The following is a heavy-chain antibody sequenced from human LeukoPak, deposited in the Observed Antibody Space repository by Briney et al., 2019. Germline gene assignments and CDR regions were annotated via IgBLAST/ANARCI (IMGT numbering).Heavy chain of an antibody. J-gene: IGHJ6*02. CDR1: GFTFDDYA. CDR3: AKDKGCSGGSCSINRRLYYYGMDV. Sequence: GGSLRLSCAASGFTFDDYAMHWVRQAPGKGLEWVSGISWNSGSIGYADSVKGRFTISRDNAKNSLYLQMNSLRADDTALYYCAKDKGCSGGSCSINRRLYYYGMDVWGQGTTVTVSS. CDR2: ISWNSGSI. D-gene: IGHD2-15*01. V-gene: IGHV3-9*01.